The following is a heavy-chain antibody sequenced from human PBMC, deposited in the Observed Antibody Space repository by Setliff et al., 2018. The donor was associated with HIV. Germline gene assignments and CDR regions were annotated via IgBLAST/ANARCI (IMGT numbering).Heavy chain of an antibody. D-gene: IGHD2-8*01. V-gene: IGHV4-34*01. CDR1: GGSFTDYY. CDR3: ARDQRYCTNALCPEALDV. J-gene: IGHJ6*03. CDR2: INHSGST. Sequence: SETLSLTCAVFGGSFTDYYWIWIRQPPGKGLEWIGEINHSGSTHYNPSLKSRFTISVDTSKNQFSLKVNSVTAADTAVYYCARDQRYCTNALCPEALDVWGKGTTVTVS.